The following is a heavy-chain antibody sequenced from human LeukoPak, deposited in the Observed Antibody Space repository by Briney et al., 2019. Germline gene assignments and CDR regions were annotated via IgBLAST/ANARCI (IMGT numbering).Heavy chain of an antibody. CDR1: GGSISSDDYY. CDR2: IYHSGSS. Sequence: SETLSLTCTVSGGSISSDDYYWNWIPQPPGRGLEWIGYIYHSGSSYYNPSLKSRVTMSVDTSKNQFSLKLTSVTAADTAVYFCAKNDGFGDLEGAFDIWGQGTMVTVSS. D-gene: IGHD3-10*01. CDR3: AKNDGFGDLEGAFDI. V-gene: IGHV4-30-4*08. J-gene: IGHJ3*02.